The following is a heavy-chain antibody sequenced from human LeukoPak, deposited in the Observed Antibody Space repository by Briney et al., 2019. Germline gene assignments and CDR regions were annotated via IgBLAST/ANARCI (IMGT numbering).Heavy chain of an antibody. Sequence: GASVKVSCKASGYTFTGYYMHWVRQAPGQGLEWMGWINPNSGGTNYAQKFQGRVTMTRDTSISTAYMELSRLRSDDTAVYYCARGHTIFEPPGSIEGAFDIWGQGTMVTVSS. CDR2: INPNSGGT. CDR1: GYTFTGYY. D-gene: IGHD3-3*01. V-gene: IGHV1-2*02. CDR3: ARGHTIFEPPGSIEGAFDI. J-gene: IGHJ3*02.